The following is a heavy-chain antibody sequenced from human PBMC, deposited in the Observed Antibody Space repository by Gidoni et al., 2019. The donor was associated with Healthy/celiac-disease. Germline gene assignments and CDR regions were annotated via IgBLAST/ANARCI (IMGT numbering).Heavy chain of an antibody. J-gene: IGHJ5*02. CDR2: IYHSGST. D-gene: IGHD1-1*01. Sequence: QVQLQESGPGLVKPSETLSLTCTASGYSISSGYYWGWIRQPPGKGLEWIGSIYHSGSTYYNPSLKSRVTISVDTSKNQFSLKLSSVTAADTAVYYCARDELGTNWFDPWCQGTLVTVSS. CDR1: GYSISSGYY. CDR3: ARDELGTNWFDP. V-gene: IGHV4-38-2*02.